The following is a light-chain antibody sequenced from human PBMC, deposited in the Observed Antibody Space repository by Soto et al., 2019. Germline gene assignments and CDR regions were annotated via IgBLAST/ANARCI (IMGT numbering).Light chain of an antibody. Sequence: ENVLTQSPGTLSLSPGERATLSCRASQSVSSNYLAWYQQKPGQAPRLLIYGASSRATAIPDRFSGSGSGTDFTLTISRLEPEDFAVYYCQQYGSSPLTFGQGTRLEMK. CDR3: QQYGSSPLT. CDR1: QSVSSNY. CDR2: GAS. J-gene: IGKJ5*01. V-gene: IGKV3-20*01.